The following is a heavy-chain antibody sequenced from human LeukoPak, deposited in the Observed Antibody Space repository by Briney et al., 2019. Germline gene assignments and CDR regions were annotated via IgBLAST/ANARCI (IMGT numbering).Heavy chain of an antibody. CDR3: ARSTHDFDFWSGYYPLDY. V-gene: IGHV4-39*01. J-gene: IGHJ4*02. Sequence: PSETLSLTCTVSGGSISSENSYWGWLRQPPGKGLEWFGSVYYTGSTYYNPSLKSRVSMSVDTSTIQFSPKVTSVTAADTAVYYCARSTHDFDFWSGYYPLDYWGQGALVTVSS. D-gene: IGHD3-3*01. CDR2: VYYTGST. CDR1: GGSISSENSY.